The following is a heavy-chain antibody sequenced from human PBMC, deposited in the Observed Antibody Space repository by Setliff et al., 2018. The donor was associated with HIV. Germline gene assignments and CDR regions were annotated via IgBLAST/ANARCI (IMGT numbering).Heavy chain of an antibody. Sequence: ASVKVSCKASGYTFTSYYMHWVRQAPGQGLEWMGIINPSGGSTSYAQKFQGRVTMTRDTSTSTVYMELSSLRADDTAVYYCARGPPSGTTRRNNWFDPWGQGTLVTVSS. CDR2: INPSGGST. CDR3: ARGPPSGTTRRNNWFDP. D-gene: IGHD1-1*01. J-gene: IGHJ5*02. V-gene: IGHV1-46*01. CDR1: GYTFTSYY.